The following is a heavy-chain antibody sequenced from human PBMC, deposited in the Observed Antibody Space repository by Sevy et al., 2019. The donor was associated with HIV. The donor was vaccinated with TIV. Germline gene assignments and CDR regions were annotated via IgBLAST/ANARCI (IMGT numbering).Heavy chain of an antibody. CDR1: GFTFSSYS. J-gene: IGHJ3*02. D-gene: IGHD6-13*01. CDR3: ARRADSTYHXAXDX. Sequence: GGSLRLSCAASGFTFSSYSMNWVRQAPGKGLEWVSSISGMSNYIYYADSVKGRFTISRDNAKNSLYLQMNSLRAEDTAVYYCARRADSTYHXAXDXWGQGTMVTVSS. CDR2: ISGMSNYI. V-gene: IGHV3-21*01.